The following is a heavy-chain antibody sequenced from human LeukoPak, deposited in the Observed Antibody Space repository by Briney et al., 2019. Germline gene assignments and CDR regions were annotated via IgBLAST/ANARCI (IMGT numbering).Heavy chain of an antibody. V-gene: IGHV3-48*04. CDR3: ARAMSTFGGVRNYFDS. CDR1: GFTFIGHN. D-gene: IGHD3-16*01. CDR2: VSISSGTI. Sequence: GGSLRLSCAASGFTFIGHNMNWVRQAPGKGLEWVSFVSISSGTIYYADSVKGRFRISRDNAKSSLDLEMNSLRAEDTAVYYCARAMSTFGGVRNYFDSWGQGTLVTV. J-gene: IGHJ4*02.